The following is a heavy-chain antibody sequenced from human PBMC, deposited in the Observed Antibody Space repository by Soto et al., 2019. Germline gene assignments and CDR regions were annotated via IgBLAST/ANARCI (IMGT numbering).Heavy chain of an antibody. V-gene: IGHV2-5*01. D-gene: IGHD3-3*01. CDR2: IYWNDDK. CDR3: AHSKGTIFGPGYYYGMDV. Sequence: SGPTLVNPTQSLTLTCTFSGFSLSTSGVGVGWIRQPPGKALEWLALIYWNDDKRYSPSLKSRLTITKDTSKNQVVLTMTNMDPVDTATYSCAHSKGTIFGPGYYYGMDVWGQGTTVTVSS. J-gene: IGHJ6*02. CDR1: GFSLSTSGVG.